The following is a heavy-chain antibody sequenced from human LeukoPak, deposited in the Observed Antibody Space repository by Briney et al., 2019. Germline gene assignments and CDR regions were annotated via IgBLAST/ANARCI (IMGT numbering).Heavy chain of an antibody. D-gene: IGHD6-19*01. V-gene: IGHV1-2*02. J-gene: IGHJ4*02. CDR1: GYTFTGYY. CDR3: ARVYSSGWSDFDY. Sequence: SVNVSCKASGYTFTGYYIHWVRQAPGQGLEWMGWINPNSGGTNSAQKFQGRVTMTRDTSITTAYMELSSLRSDGTAVYYCARVYSSGWSDFDYWGQGTLVTVSS. CDR2: INPNSGGT.